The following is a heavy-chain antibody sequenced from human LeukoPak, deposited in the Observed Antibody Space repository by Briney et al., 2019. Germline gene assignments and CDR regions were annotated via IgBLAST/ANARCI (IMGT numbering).Heavy chain of an antibody. CDR2: INQDGSEI. J-gene: IGHJ3*02. Sequence: PGGSLRLSCAASGYPFSSYWMTWVRQAPGKGLEWLTNINQDGSEIYYVGSVQGRFIISRDNAKNPLYLQMNSLRVDDMAVYYCATSRMRGAFDIWGQGTMVTVSS. D-gene: IGHD3-10*01. V-gene: IGHV3-7*01. CDR3: ATSRMRGAFDI. CDR1: GYPFSSYW.